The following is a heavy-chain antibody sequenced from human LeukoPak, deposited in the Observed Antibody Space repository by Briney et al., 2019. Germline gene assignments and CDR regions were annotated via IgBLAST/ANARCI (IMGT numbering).Heavy chain of an antibody. V-gene: IGHV1-2*02. J-gene: IGHJ3*01. CDR2: IYPKSGGT. D-gene: IGHD3-3*01. CDR3: ARAQGNPGVRTALSV. CDR1: GYTSTASY. Sequence: ASVKVSSTAPGYTSTASYLHWVRQAPGQGLEWMGWIYPKSGGTNYAQNFQGRVTMTRDPAISTAYLRPRSLGSDGTGVYYCARAQGNPGVRTALSVWGQGTMVTVSS.